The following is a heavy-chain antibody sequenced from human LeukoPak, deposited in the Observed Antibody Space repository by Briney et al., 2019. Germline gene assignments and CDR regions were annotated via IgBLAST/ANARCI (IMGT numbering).Heavy chain of an antibody. CDR2: ISDSGGRT. CDR1: GITLSNYG. Sequence: GGSLRLSCAVSGITLSNYGMSWVRQAPGKGLEWVAGISDSGGRTNYADSVKGRFTISRDNPKNTLYLQMNSLRVEDTAVYFCAKRGVVIRVILVGFHKEAYYFDSWGQGAVVTVSS. CDR3: AKRGVVIRVILVGFHKEAYYFDS. J-gene: IGHJ4*02. D-gene: IGHD3-22*01. V-gene: IGHV3-23*01.